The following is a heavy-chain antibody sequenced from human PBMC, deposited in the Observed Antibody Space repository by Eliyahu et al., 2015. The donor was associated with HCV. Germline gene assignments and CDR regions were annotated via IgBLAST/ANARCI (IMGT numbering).Heavy chain of an antibody. V-gene: IGHV4-4*07. CDR3: AREPYPRRRWTYFDAFDI. CDR1: GDSITNYS. Sequence: QVHLQESGPGLVKPSETLSLXCSVSGDSITNYSWNWIRQPAGKGLEWIGRVSSSGTTYYSPSLEXRVTMSVDTSKNQFSLKLSSVTAADTALYYCAREPYPRRRWTYFDAFDIWGQGTMVTVSS. J-gene: IGHJ3*02. D-gene: IGHD4-23*01. CDR2: VSSSGTT.